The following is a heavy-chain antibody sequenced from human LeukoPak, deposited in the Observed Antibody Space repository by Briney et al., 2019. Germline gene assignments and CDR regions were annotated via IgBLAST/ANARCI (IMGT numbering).Heavy chain of an antibody. CDR1: GGTFSSYA. V-gene: IGHV1-69*06. Sequence: GASVKVSCKASGGTFSSYAISWVRQAPGQGLEWMGGIIPIFGTANYAQKFQGRVTLTADRSTSIAYMDFSGLRSNDTAVYYCAREAHPLSSGGNCFDHWGQGTLVTVSS. CDR3: AREAHPLSSGGNCFDH. J-gene: IGHJ5*02. D-gene: IGHD6-19*01. CDR2: IIPIFGTA.